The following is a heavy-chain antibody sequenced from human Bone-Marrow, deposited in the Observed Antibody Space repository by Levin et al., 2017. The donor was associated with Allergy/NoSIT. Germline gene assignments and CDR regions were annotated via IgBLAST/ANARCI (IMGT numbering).Heavy chain of an antibody. J-gene: IGHJ4*02. Sequence: KSGGSLRLSCAASGLTFSSCSMNWVRQAPGKGLEWVSSISGSGSTVLYADSVKGRFTISRDNAKNSMYLQMNSLRADDTAVYYCVREGISGVTWEIDYWGQGTLVTVSS. CDR1: GLTFSSCS. V-gene: IGHV3-21*01. CDR3: VREGISGVTWEIDY. CDR2: ISGSGSTV. D-gene: IGHD6-13*01.